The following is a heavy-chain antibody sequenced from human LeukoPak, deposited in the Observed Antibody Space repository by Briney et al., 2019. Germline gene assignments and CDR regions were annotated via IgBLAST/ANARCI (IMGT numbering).Heavy chain of an antibody. CDR3: ASLAVIHISGPPFDY. D-gene: IGHD6-19*01. Sequence: GGSLRHSCVASGFTLSSYEMYWVRPAPGEGLGWVSYISGSGSTIYYADSVKGRFTLSRDNAKNSLYLQMNSLRAEDTAVYYCASLAVIHISGPPFDYWGQGTLVTVSS. CDR1: GFTLSSYE. J-gene: IGHJ4*02. V-gene: IGHV3-48*03. CDR2: ISGSGSTI.